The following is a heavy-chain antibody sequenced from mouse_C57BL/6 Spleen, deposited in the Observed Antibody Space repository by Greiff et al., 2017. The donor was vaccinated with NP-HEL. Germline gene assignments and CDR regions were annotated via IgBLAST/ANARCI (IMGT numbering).Heavy chain of an antibody. CDR1: GFTFSSYA. Sequence: EVQLVESGGGLVKPGGSLKLSCAASGFTFSSYAMSWVRQTPEKRLEWVATISDGGSYTYYPDNVKGRFTISRDNAKNNLYLQMSHLKSEDTAMYYCARDYYGSDYAMDYWGQGTSVTVSS. V-gene: IGHV5-4*01. CDR3: ARDYYGSDYAMDY. CDR2: ISDGGSYT. D-gene: IGHD1-1*01. J-gene: IGHJ4*01.